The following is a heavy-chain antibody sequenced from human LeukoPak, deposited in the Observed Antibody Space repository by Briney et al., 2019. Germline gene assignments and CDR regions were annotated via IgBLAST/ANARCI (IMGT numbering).Heavy chain of an antibody. CDR3: ARAQEIATINPYYFDY. CDR2: IYYSGST. J-gene: IGHJ4*02. D-gene: IGHD5-24*01. V-gene: IGHV4-59*01. CDR1: GGSISSYY. Sequence: SETLSLTCTVSGGSISSYYWSWIRQPPGKGLEWIGYIYYSGSTNYNPSLKSRVTISVDTSKNQFSLKLSSVTAADTAVYYCARAQEIATINPYYFDYWGQGTLVTVSS.